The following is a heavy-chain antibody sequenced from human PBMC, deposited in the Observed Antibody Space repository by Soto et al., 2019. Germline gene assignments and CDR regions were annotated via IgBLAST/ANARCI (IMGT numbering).Heavy chain of an antibody. D-gene: IGHD2-21*01. J-gene: IGHJ6*02. CDR2: IYPDDSDT. V-gene: IGHV5-51*01. CDR3: ARQRIDASDGCFLCPMDV. CDR1: GSPFSTYW. Sequence: RGESLKISCQSSGSPFSTYWVAWVRQMPGKALEWMGLIYPDDSDTRYNPAFRGQVTISAEKSTSTVFLHWLSLKASDTATYFCARQRIDASDGCFLCPMDVCGHGSSVTVSS.